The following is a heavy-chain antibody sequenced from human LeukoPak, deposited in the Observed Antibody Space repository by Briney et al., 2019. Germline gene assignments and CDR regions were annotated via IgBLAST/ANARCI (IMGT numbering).Heavy chain of an antibody. V-gene: IGHV4-34*01. CDR2: INHRGST. J-gene: IGHJ6*02. Sequence: PSETLSLTCAVYGGSFSGYYWSWVRQPPGKGLEWIGEINHRGSTNYNTSLKSRVNISVDTSKNQFSLKLSSVTAADTAVDYCAGHSSGWYSNFYGMDVWGQGTTVTVSS. CDR1: GGSFSGYY. D-gene: IGHD6-19*01. CDR3: AGHSSGWYSNFYGMDV.